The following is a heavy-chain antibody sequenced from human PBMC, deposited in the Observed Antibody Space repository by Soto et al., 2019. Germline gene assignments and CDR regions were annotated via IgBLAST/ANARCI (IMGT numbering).Heavy chain of an antibody. CDR1: GCSLTTTGMR. D-gene: IGHD1-1*01. CDR3: ARHTYWNHGYFDY. Sequence: ECGPTLANPTPTLPLTCAFSGCSLTTTGMRVSWMSKPPGMALEWLARIDWNDDKFYSTSLKTRLTISKDTSKNQVVLRMTNMDPADTATYYCARHTYWNHGYFDYWGQGTMVTVSS. V-gene: IGHV2-70*04. CDR2: IDWNDDK. J-gene: IGHJ4*02.